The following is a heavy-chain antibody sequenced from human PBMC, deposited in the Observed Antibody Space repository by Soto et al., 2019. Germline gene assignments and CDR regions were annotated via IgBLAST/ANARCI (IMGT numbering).Heavy chain of an antibody. CDR3: ARRGAYCSGGTCNHFDY. D-gene: IGHD2-15*01. Sequence: QVHLVQSGAEVKKPGASVKVSCKASGYTFTTYGISWVRQAPGQGLEWMGWISTYNGNTNYEQKLQGRVTMTTDTLTSTAYMELRSLRSDDTAVYYCARRGAYCSGGTCNHFDYWGQGTLVTVSS. CDR2: ISTYNGNT. J-gene: IGHJ4*02. CDR1: GYTFTTYG. V-gene: IGHV1-18*04.